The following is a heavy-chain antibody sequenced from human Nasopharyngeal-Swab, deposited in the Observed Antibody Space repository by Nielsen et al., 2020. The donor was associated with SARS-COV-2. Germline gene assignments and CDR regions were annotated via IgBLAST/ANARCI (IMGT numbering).Heavy chain of an antibody. J-gene: IGHJ4*02. CDR2: ISGDGSST. Sequence: GESLKISCVASGFTFSSFWMHWVRQVPGKGLVWISRISGDGSSTSYADSVKGRLTISRDNAKNTLYLQISTLTGEDTAVYYCARGSGPHGSWDYWGQGTLVTVSS. V-gene: IGHV3-74*01. CDR3: ARGSGPHGSWDY. CDR1: GFTFSSFW. D-gene: IGHD6-19*01.